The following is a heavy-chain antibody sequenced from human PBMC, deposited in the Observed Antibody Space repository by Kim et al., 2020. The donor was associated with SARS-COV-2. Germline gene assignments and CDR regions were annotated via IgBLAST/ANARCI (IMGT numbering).Heavy chain of an antibody. J-gene: IGHJ2*01. CDR1: GGSFSGYY. CDR3: ARQRGPRYFDL. D-gene: IGHD3-10*01. Sequence: SETLSLTCAVYGGSFSGYYWSWIRQPPGKGLVWIGEINHSGSTNYNPSLKSRVTISVDTSKNQFSLKLSSVTAADTAVYYCARQRGPRYFDLWGRGTLVTVSS. CDR2: INHSGST. V-gene: IGHV4-34*01.